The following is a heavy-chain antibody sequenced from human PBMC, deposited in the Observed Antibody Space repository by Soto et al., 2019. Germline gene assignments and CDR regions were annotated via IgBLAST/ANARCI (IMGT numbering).Heavy chain of an antibody. CDR1: GGSISSSSYY. CDR2: IYYSGST. D-gene: IGHD4-4*01. V-gene: IGHV4-39*01. CDR3: ARQRGNYWFDP. Sequence: SETLSLTCTVSGGSISSSSYYWGWIRQPPGKGLEWIGSIYYSGSTYYNPSLKSRVTISVDTSKNQFSLKLSSVTAADTAVYYCARQRGNYWFDPWGQGTLVTVSS. J-gene: IGHJ5*02.